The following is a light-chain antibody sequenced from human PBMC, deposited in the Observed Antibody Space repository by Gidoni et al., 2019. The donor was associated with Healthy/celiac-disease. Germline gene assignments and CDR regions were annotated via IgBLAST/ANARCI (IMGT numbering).Light chain of an antibody. CDR2: EVS. Sequence: QSALTQPPSASGSPGQSVTISCTGTSSDVGGYNYVSWYQQHPGKAPKLMIYEVSKRPSGVPDRFSGSKSGNMAFLTVSGLQAEDEADYYCSSYAGSNNLLFGTGTKVTVL. CDR3: SSYAGSNNLL. V-gene: IGLV2-8*01. J-gene: IGLJ1*01. CDR1: SSDVGGYNY.